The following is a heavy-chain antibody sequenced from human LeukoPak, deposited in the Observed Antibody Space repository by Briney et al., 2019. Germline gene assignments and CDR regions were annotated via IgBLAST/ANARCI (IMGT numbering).Heavy chain of an antibody. CDR1: GGSISSSSFY. J-gene: IGHJ4*02. V-gene: IGHV4-39*01. CDR2: IYYSGST. CDR3: ARLPTITFFDY. D-gene: IGHD5-12*01. Sequence: RASETLFLTCTVSGGSISSSSFYWGWIRQPPGRGLEWIGSIYYSGSTSYNPSLKSRVTISVDTSKNQFSLKLSSVTAADTAVYYCARLPTITFFDYWGQGTLVTVSS.